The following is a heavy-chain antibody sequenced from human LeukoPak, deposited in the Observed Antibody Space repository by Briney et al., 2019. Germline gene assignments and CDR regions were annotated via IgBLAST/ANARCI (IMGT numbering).Heavy chain of an antibody. Sequence: SETLSLTCAVYGGSFSGYYWSWIRQPPGKGLEWIGEINHSGSTNYNPSLKSRVTISVDTSKNQFSLKLSSVTAADTAVYYCARGHYYDTHWGQGTLVTVSS. J-gene: IGHJ4*02. D-gene: IGHD3-22*01. CDR2: INHSGST. CDR3: ARGHYYDTH. V-gene: IGHV4-34*01. CDR1: GGSFSGYY.